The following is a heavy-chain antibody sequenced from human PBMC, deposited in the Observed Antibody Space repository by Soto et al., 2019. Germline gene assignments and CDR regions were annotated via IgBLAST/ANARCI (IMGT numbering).Heavy chain of an antibody. CDR1: GYTLTELS. CDR2: FDPEDGET. V-gene: IGHV1-24*01. D-gene: IGHD4-17*01. Sequence: QVQLVQSGAEVKKPGASVKVSCKVSGYTLTELSMHWVRQAPGKGLEWMGGFDPEDGETIYVQKFQGRVTMTEDTSTYTAYMEVISLRSEDTAVYYCATFATTCDAFDILGQGTMVTVSS. CDR3: ATFATTCDAFDI. J-gene: IGHJ3*02.